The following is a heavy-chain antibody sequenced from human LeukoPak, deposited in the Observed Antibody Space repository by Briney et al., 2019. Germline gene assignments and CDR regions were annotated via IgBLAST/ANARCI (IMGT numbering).Heavy chain of an antibody. CDR3: ARTMVRGVIIMDYYYGMDV. CDR2: MNPNSGNT. J-gene: IGHJ6*02. CDR1: GYTFTSDD. V-gene: IGHV1-8*01. Sequence: ASVKVSCKASGYTFTSDDINWVRQATGQGLEWMGWMNPNSGNTGYAQRFQGRVTMTRNTSISTAYMELSSLRSEDTAVYYCARTMVRGVIIMDYYYGMDVWGQGTTVTVSS. D-gene: IGHD3-10*01.